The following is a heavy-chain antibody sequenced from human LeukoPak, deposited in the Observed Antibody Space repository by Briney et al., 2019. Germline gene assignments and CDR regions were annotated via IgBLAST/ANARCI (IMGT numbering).Heavy chain of an antibody. CDR3: ARALYGDYELYFDY. CDR2: IIPIFGTA. Sequence: ASVKVSCKASGGTFISYAISWVRQAPGQGLEWMGGIIPIFGTANYAQKFQGRVTITADESTSTAYMELSSLRSEDTAVYYCARALYGDYELYFDYWGQGTLVTVSS. V-gene: IGHV1-69*13. J-gene: IGHJ4*02. CDR1: GGTFISYA. D-gene: IGHD4-17*01.